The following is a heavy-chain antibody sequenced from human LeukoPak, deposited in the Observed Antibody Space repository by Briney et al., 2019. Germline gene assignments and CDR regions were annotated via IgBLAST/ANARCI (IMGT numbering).Heavy chain of an antibody. D-gene: IGHD4-23*01. CDR1: GGSFSGYY. CDR2: INHSGST. CDR3: ARELRPLRWQPRRTSQPFDY. V-gene: IGHV4-34*01. Sequence: PSETLSLTCAVYGGSFSGYYWSWIRQPPGKGLEWIGEINHSGSTNYNPSLKSRVTISVDTSKNQFSLKLSSVTAADTAVYYCARELRPLRWQPRRTSQPFDYWGQGTLVTVSS. J-gene: IGHJ4*02.